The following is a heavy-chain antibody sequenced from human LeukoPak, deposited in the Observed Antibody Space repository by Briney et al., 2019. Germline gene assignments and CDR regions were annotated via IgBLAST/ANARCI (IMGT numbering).Heavy chain of an antibody. Sequence: GGSLRLSCAASGFTFDDYGMSWVRHAPGKGLEWVSGINWNGGSTGYADSVKGRFTISRDNAKNSLYLQMNSLRAEDTALYHCARASGDYDFGFDPWGQGTLVTVSS. CDR2: INWNGGST. V-gene: IGHV3-20*01. CDR3: ARASGDYDFGFDP. CDR1: GFTFDDYG. D-gene: IGHD4-17*01. J-gene: IGHJ5*02.